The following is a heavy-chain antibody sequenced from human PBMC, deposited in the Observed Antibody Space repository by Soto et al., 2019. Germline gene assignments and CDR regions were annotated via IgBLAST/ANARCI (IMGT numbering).Heavy chain of an antibody. Sequence: QVQLQQWGAGLLKPSETLSLTCAVYGGSFSGYYWSWIRQPPGKGLEWIGEINHSGSTNYNPSLKRRVNISVDTSKNQFSLKLRSVTAADTAVYYCARVTGITMVRGVLYYYYGMDVWGQGTTVTVSS. CDR2: INHSGST. V-gene: IGHV4-34*01. J-gene: IGHJ6*02. D-gene: IGHD3-10*01. CDR3: ARVTGITMVRGVLYYYYGMDV. CDR1: GGSFSGYY.